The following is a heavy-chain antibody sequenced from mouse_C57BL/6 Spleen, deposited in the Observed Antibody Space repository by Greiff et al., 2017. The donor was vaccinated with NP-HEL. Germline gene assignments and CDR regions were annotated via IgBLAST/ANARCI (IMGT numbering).Heavy chain of an antibody. CDR2: INPGSGGT. CDR3: ARGRDGNYFDY. CDR1: GYAFTNYL. V-gene: IGHV1-54*01. J-gene: IGHJ2*01. D-gene: IGHD2-1*01. Sequence: VQLQQSGAELVRPGTSVKVSCKAFGYAFTNYLIEWVKQRPGQGLEWIGVINPGSGGTNYNEKFKGKATLTANKSSSTAYMQLSSLTSEDSAVYFCARGRDGNYFDYWGQGTTLTVSS.